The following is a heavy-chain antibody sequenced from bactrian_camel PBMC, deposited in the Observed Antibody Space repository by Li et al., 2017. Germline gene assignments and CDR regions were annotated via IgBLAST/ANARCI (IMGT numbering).Heavy chain of an antibody. D-gene: IGHD3*01. J-gene: IGHJ4*01. Sequence: VQLVESGGGSVQTGGSLRLSCVASASAYSGDCMGWFRQVPGEDPEGVANIDFDGRTSYADSVKGRFTISLDNAKNTAYPQMNSLKPEDTAVYYCAADELHNDCYSGSWGPQGTQVTVS. V-gene: IGHV3S9*01. CDR1: ASAYSGDC. CDR2: IDFDGRT.